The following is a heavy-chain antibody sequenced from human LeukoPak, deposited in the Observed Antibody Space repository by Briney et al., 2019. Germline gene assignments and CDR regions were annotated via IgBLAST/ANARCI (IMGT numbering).Heavy chain of an antibody. Sequence: PSETLSLTCTVSGGSISSYYWSWIRQPPGKGLEWIGYIYYSGSTNYNPSLKSRVTISVDTSKNQFSLKLSSVTAADTAVYYCARAGESIAASFDYWGQGTLVTVSS. CDR3: ARAGESIAASFDY. CDR1: GGSISSYY. D-gene: IGHD6-6*01. V-gene: IGHV4-59*12. CDR2: IYYSGST. J-gene: IGHJ4*02.